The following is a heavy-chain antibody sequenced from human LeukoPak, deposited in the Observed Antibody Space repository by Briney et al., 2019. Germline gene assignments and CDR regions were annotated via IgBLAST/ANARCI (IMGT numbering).Heavy chain of an antibody. CDR3: GRGNFVEDIVVVPLGMDV. D-gene: IGHD2-2*01. V-gene: IGHV3-74*01. J-gene: IGHJ6*04. CDR1: GSTFSSYW. CDR2: IDRDGSGT. Sequence: GGSLRLSCAASGSTFSSYWMNWVRQAPGKGLVWVSSIDRDGSGTSYADSVKGRFTISRDNAKNSLYLQMNSLRAEDTAVYYCGRGNFVEDIVVVPLGMDVWGKGPTVTVSS.